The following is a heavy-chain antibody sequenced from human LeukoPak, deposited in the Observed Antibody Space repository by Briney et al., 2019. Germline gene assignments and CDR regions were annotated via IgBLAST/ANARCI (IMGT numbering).Heavy chain of an antibody. CDR2: IYYRGTT. J-gene: IGHJ4*02. D-gene: IGHD5-12*01. Sequence: SETLSLTCTVSGDSIYSYYWSWIRQPPGKGLEWIGYIYYRGTTSYNPFLKSRVTISVDTSKNQFSLKLNSVTAADTAVYYCARLPRYGGYDHFDYWGQGILAIVSS. CDR3: ARLPRYGGYDHFDY. CDR1: GDSIYSYY. V-gene: IGHV4-59*12.